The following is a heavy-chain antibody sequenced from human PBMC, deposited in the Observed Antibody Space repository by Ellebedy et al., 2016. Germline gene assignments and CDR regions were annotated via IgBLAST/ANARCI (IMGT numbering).Heavy chain of an antibody. CDR2: ISTYGGNT. Sequence: ASVKVSCKASGYTFTSYGISWVRQDPGQGLEWMGWISTYGGNTNYAQNLQGRVTMTTDTSTGTVYMELRSLISDDTAVYYCARDSGRASHFRTCGDYWGQGTLVTVSS. CDR3: ARDSGRASHFRTCGDY. CDR1: GYTFTSYG. V-gene: IGHV1-18*01. J-gene: IGHJ4*02. D-gene: IGHD1-14*01.